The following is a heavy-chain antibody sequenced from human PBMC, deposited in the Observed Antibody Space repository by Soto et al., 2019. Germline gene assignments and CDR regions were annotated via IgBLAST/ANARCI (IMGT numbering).Heavy chain of an antibody. CDR2: IGTAGDA. V-gene: IGHV3-13*04. Sequence: GGSLRLSCAVSGFTFSGSDMHWVRQATGNGLEWVSSIGTAGDAYYPGSVKGRFTMSRENAKNSLYLQMNSLRAGDTAVYYCARGLAGNYDYWGQGTLVTVSS. J-gene: IGHJ4*02. CDR1: GFTFSGSD. D-gene: IGHD3-3*02. CDR3: ARGLAGNYDY.